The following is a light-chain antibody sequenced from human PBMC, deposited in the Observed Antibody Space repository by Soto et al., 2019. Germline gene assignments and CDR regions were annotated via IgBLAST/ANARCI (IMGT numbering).Light chain of an antibody. CDR1: QSIDSY. CDR2: AAS. J-gene: IGKJ1*01. V-gene: IGKV1-39*01. Sequence: DLQMTQSPSSLSASVGDRVTITCRASQSIDSYLKWYHQKPGKAPKVLISAASILHSGGASRFSGSGAGTDFTLTINSLHPDDVATYYCQQNYTNWTFGQGTKLEIK. CDR3: QQNYTNWT.